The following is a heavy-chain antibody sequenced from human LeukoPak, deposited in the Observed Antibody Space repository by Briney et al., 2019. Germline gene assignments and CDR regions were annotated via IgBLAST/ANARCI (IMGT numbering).Heavy chain of an antibody. D-gene: IGHD3-22*01. Sequence: GGSLRLSCAASGFTFSSYWMSWVRKAPGKGLEWVANIKQDGSEKYYVDSVKGRFTISRDNAKNSLYLQMNSLRAEDTAVYYCARTRDRGGYYFDYWGQGTLVTDSS. CDR3: ARTRDRGGYYFDY. CDR1: GFTFSSYW. CDR2: IKQDGSEK. J-gene: IGHJ4*02. V-gene: IGHV3-7*01.